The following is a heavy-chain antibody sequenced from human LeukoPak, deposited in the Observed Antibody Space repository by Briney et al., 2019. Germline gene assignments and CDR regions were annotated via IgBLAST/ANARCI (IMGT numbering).Heavy chain of an antibody. Sequence: GGSLRLSCAASGFTFSNYAMIWVRQAPGKGLECVSTINGEMNFKYYADSVKGRFTISRDNSKNTLYLQMNSLRVEDTAVYYCAKDHPGDFLCWGQGTLVTVSS. J-gene: IGHJ4*02. V-gene: IGHV3-23*01. CDR2: INGEMNFK. D-gene: IGHD4-17*01. CDR1: GFTFSNYA. CDR3: AKDHPGDFLC.